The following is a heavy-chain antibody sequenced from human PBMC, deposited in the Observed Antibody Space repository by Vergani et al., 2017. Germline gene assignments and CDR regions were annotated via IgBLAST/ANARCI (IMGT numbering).Heavy chain of an antibody. J-gene: IGHJ4*02. CDR2: IWYDGINK. Sequence: VQLVESGGGVVQPGRSLRLSCAASGFTFSSYGMHWVRQAPGKGLEWVAVIWYDGINKYYADSVKGRFTISRDNSKNTLYLQMNSLRAEDTAVYYCAKDRTGSYFPGGFGYWGQGTLVTVSS. CDR3: AKDRTGSYFPGGFGY. D-gene: IGHD1-26*01. CDR1: GFTFSSYG. V-gene: IGHV3-33*06.